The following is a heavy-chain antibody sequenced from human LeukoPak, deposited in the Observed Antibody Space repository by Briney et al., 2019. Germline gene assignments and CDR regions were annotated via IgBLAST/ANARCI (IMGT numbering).Heavy chain of an antibody. J-gene: IGHJ3*01. V-gene: IGHV4-38-2*02. CDR2: IHTSGSN. D-gene: IGHD3-3*01. CDR3: ARLSAAVHLGAFDL. CDR1: GYSISSGYY. Sequence: SETLSLTCTVSGYSISSGYYWGWIRQPPGKGLEWIGYIHTSGSNNQYPSLKSRVTISVDKSKNHFSLRLTSVTAADTAVYYCARLSAAVHLGAFDLWGQGTMVTVSS.